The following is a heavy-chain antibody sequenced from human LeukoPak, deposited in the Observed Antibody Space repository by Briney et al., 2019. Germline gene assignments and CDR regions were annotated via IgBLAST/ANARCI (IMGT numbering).Heavy chain of an antibody. J-gene: IGHJ4*02. V-gene: IGHV3-66*01. CDR2: IYSGGST. CDR3: ARDAGDRGGFDY. CDR1: GFTFSSYG. D-gene: IGHD7-27*01. Sequence: GGSLRLSCAASGFTFSSYGMHWVRQAPGKGLEWVSVIYSGGSTYYADSVKGRFTISRDNSKNTLYLQMNSLRAEDTAVYYCARDAGDRGGFDYWGQGTLVTVSS.